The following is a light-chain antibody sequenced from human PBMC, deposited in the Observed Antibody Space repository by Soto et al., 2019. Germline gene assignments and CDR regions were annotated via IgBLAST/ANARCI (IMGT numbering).Light chain of an antibody. J-gene: IGLJ1*01. CDR2: GNS. Sequence: QAVLRHSPSVCWAPGHRVTISCTGSSSNIGAGYDVHWYQQLPGTAPKLLIYGNSNQPSGVPDRFSGSKSGTSASLAITGLQAEDEADYYCQSYDSSLSGYVFGTGTKVTAL. V-gene: IGLV1-40*01. CDR3: QSYDSSLSGYV. CDR1: SSNIGAGYD.